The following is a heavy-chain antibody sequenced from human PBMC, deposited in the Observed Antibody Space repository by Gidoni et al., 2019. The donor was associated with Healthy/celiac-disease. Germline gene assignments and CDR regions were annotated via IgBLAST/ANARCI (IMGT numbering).Heavy chain of an antibody. CDR1: GFTFGSYS. CDR3: ARGEVVVITHGWFDP. D-gene: IGHD3-22*01. CDR2: ISISSSTI. Sequence: EVQLVESGGGLVQPGGSRRLSCAASGFTFGSYSMNWVRQAHGKGLEGVSYISISSSTIYYADSVKGRFTISIDNDQNSLYLQMTSLIDEDTAVYYCARGEVVVITHGWFDPWGQGTLVTVSS. V-gene: IGHV3-48*02. J-gene: IGHJ5*02.